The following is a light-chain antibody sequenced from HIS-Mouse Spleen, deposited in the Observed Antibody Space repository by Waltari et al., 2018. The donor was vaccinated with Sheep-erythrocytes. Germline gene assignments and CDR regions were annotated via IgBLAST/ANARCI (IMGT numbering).Light chain of an antibody. CDR1: RSDVGSYNR. CDR2: EVS. J-gene: IGLJ2*01. V-gene: IGLV2-18*01. CDR3: SLYTSSSTLV. Sequence: QSALTQPPSVSGSPGQSVTISCPGTRSDVGSYNRVSWYQQPPGTAPKLMIYEVSNRPSGVPDRFSGSKSGNTASLTISGLQAEDEADYYCSLYTSSSTLVFGGGTKLTVL.